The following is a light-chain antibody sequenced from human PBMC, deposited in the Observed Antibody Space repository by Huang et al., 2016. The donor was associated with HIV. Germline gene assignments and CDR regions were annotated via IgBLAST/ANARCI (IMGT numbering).Light chain of an antibody. V-gene: IGKV1-12*01. CDR3: QQANSFPIT. Sequence: DIQMTQSPSSVSASVGDRVTITCRASQDISTWLAWYQQKPGKAPKLLIYTASNLQSGVPSRFSGSGSGTDFTLTITSLQPEDVATYYCQQANSFPITFGQGTRLEIK. J-gene: IGKJ5*01. CDR1: QDISTW. CDR2: TAS.